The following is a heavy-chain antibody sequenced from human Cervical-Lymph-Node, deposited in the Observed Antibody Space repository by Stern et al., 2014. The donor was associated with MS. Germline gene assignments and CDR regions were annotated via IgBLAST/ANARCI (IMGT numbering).Heavy chain of an antibody. CDR3: AKGIHLYDWSDGMDV. D-gene: IGHD3-16*01. CDR1: GGTFSSFA. V-gene: IGHV1-69*01. Sequence: VQLVQSGAEVKKPVSSVKVSCKASGGTFSSFAINWVRQAPGQGLEWMGGISPIDGKANYAQRCQGRVTMTADESTSTVYMELRSLGSEDTAVYDCAKGIHLYDWSDGMDVWGQGTTVTVSS. CDR2: ISPIDGKA. J-gene: IGHJ6*02.